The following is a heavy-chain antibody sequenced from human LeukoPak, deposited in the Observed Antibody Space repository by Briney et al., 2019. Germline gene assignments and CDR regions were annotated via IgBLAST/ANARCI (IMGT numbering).Heavy chain of an antibody. D-gene: IGHD6-13*01. CDR2: ITNSGNSK. CDR1: EFTFSSYS. J-gene: IGHJ4*02. CDR3: AKDYEYNSNTWYFH. Sequence: GGSLRLSCAASEFTFSSYSMNWVRQAPGKGLEWVSYITNSGNSKSYADSVKGRFTISRDNTKNSLYLQMNGLRAEDTAVYYCAKDYEYNSNTWYFHWGRGTLVSVSS. V-gene: IGHV3-48*01.